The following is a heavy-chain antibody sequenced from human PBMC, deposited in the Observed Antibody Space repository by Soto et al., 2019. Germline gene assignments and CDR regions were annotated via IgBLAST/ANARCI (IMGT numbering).Heavy chain of an antibody. D-gene: IGHD4-4*01. J-gene: IGHJ4*01. CDR2: ISNDGSDT. Sequence: EVQLVESGGGLVQPGGSLRLSCAASGLPFGDNWMHWVRQAPGKGLVWVSRISNDGSDTTYADSVRGRSTVSRDNAKNTLYLQMNSLRAEDTAVYYCARDSYSAATHWGHGTLVTVSS. CDR1: GLPFGDNW. CDR3: ARDSYSAATH. V-gene: IGHV3-74*01.